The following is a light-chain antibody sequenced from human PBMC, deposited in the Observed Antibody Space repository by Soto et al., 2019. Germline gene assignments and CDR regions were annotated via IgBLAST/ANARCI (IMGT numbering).Light chain of an antibody. Sequence: DIQMTQSPSTLSASVGDRVTITCRASQSISSWLAWYQQKAGKAPKVLIYEASSLESGVPSRFSGSGSGTEFTLTINSLQPDDFATYYCQQYNGYPLTFGGGTKVEIK. CDR1: QSISSW. V-gene: IGKV1-5*03. CDR3: QQYNGYPLT. J-gene: IGKJ4*01. CDR2: EAS.